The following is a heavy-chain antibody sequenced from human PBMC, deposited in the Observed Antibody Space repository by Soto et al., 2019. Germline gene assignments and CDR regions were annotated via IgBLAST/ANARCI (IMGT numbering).Heavy chain of an antibody. Sequence: SETLSLTCTVSGGSISSGGYYWSWIRQHPGKGLEWIGYIYYSGSTYYNPSLKSRVTISVDTSKNQFSLKLSSVTAADTAAYYCARDSGMGRGVMLLGAFDIWGQGTMVTVS. D-gene: IGHD3-10*01. J-gene: IGHJ3*02. CDR2: IYYSGST. V-gene: IGHV4-31*03. CDR3: ARDSGMGRGVMLLGAFDI. CDR1: GGSISSGGYY.